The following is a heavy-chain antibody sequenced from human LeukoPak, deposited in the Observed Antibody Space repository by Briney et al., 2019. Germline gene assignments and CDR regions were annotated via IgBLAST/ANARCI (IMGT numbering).Heavy chain of an antibody. CDR1: GFTFSAYG. CDR2: IWDDGNNK. CDR3: ARDFYVTSGSYYMAY. J-gene: IGHJ4*02. D-gene: IGHD3-10*01. Sequence: PGRSLRLSCAASGFTFSAYGMHWVRQAPGKGLEWVAVIWDDGNNKYYADSVKGRFTVSRDNPKDTLYLQMNSLRAEDTAVYYCARDFYVTSGSYYMAYWGQGTLVTVSS. V-gene: IGHV3-33*01.